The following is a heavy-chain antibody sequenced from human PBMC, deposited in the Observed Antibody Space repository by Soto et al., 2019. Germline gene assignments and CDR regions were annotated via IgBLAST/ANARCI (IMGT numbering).Heavy chain of an antibody. V-gene: IGHV5-51*01. CDR3: ARTPAAGKYYPGGSG. CDR2: IYPGDSDT. J-gene: IGHJ6*02. Sequence: PGESLKISCKGSGYSFTCYWIGWVRQVPGKGLEWMGIIYPGDSDTRYSPSFQGQVTISADKSISTAYLQWSSLKAADTAIYSCARTPAAGKYYPGGSGWAQGTTLPFS. D-gene: IGHD6-13*01. CDR1: GYSFTCYW.